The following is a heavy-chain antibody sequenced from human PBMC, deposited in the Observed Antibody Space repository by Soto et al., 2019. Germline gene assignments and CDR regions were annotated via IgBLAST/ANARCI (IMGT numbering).Heavy chain of an antibody. J-gene: IGHJ4*02. D-gene: IGHD2-2*02. CDR2: IYYSGST. CDR1: GGSISSGGYY. CDR3: ARGIECSSTSCYTGLALN. V-gene: IGHV4-31*03. Sequence: PSETLSLTCTVSGGSISSGGYYWSWTRQHPGKGLEWIGYIYYSGSTYYNPSLKSRVTISVDTSKNQFSLKLSSVTAADTAVYYCARGIECSSTSCYTGLALNWGRGTLVTVSS.